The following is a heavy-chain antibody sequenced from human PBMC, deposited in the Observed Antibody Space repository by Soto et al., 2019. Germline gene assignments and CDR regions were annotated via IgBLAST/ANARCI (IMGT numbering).Heavy chain of an antibody. D-gene: IGHD4-17*01. CDR1: GFTFGSHG. V-gene: IGHV3-30*18. Sequence: QVQLVESGGGVVQPGRSLRLSCAASGFTFGSHGMHWVRQAPGKGLEWVAVISYHANDKYYADSVKGRFTISRDNFKSTLYLQMSSLRAEDTAIYFCAKDLLHNTVTTCGSWGQGTLVTGSS. CDR3: AKDLLHNTVTTCGS. J-gene: IGHJ5*02. CDR2: ISYHANDK.